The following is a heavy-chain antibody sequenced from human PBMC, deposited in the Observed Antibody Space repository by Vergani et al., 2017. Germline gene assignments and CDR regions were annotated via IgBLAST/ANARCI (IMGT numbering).Heavy chain of an antibody. CDR2: INPIDSKI. CDR3: TRHVPCGDGACLHFDH. CDR1: ESSFISNE. V-gene: IGHV5-51*01. Sequence: EAMLVQSGAEVKKPGESLKISCKYSESSFISNEIAWVRQMSGKGLQWMGNINPIDSKIAYSPSFQGQAIMSLDKSITTAYLQWRSLKASDTAIYYCTRHVPCGDGACLHFDHWGQGTQVTVSS. D-gene: IGHD2-21*01. J-gene: IGHJ4*02.